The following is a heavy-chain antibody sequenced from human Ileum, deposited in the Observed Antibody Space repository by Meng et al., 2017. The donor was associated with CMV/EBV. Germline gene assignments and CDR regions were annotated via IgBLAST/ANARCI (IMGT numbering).Heavy chain of an antibody. Sequence: SGPVFVNPSQTRPLICIVSGDSISSGDFYWTWIRQSPGKGPEWIGYIYYSGSTYYNPSLKSRLTIALDTSKNQFSLRLTSVTDADTGVYYCATEYSASPGWFDPWGQGILVTVSS. D-gene: IGHD5-12*01. V-gene: IGHV4-30-4*08. CDR2: IYYSGST. J-gene: IGHJ5*02. CDR1: GDSISSGDFY. CDR3: ATEYSASPGWFDP.